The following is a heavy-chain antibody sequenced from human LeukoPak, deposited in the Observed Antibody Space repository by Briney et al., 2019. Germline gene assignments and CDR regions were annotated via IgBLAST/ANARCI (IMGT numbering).Heavy chain of an antibody. D-gene: IGHD6-13*01. Sequence: PGGSLRLSCAASGFTFSSYSINWVRQAPGKGLEWVSYISRASSTIYYADSVEGRFTISRDNAKNSLYLQMDSLRAEDTAVYYCARGIHSSSWVPYYFDYWGQGTLVTVSS. CDR1: GFTFSSYS. CDR3: ARGIHSSSWVPYYFDY. V-gene: IGHV3-48*01. J-gene: IGHJ4*02. CDR2: ISRASSTI.